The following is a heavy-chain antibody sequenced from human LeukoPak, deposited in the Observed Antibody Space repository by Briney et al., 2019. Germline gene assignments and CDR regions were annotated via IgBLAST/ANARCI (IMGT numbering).Heavy chain of an antibody. J-gene: IGHJ4*02. CDR3: AREGYSYGSAFDY. CDR1: GFTFSSYS. V-gene: IGHV3-21*01. CDR2: ISSSSSYI. D-gene: IGHD5-18*01. Sequence: PGGSLRLSCAASGFTFSSYSMNWVRQAPGKGLEWVSSISSSSSYIYYADSVKGRFTISRDNAKNSLYLQMNSPRAEDTAVYYCAREGYSYGSAFDYWGQGTLVTVSS.